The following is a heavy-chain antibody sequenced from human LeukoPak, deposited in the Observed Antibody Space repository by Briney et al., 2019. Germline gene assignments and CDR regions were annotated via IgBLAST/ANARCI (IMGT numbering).Heavy chain of an antibody. V-gene: IGHV4-38-2*01. CDR3: ATYYYDSSGYYLNWFDP. D-gene: IGHD3-22*01. CDR2: IYHSGST. CDR1: GGSFSGYY. Sequence: SETLSLTCAVYGGSFSGYYWGRIRQPPGKGLEWIGSIYHSGSTYYNPSLKSRVTISVDTSKNQFSLKLSSVTAADTAVYYCATYYYDSSGYYLNWFDPWGQGTLVTVSS. J-gene: IGHJ5*02.